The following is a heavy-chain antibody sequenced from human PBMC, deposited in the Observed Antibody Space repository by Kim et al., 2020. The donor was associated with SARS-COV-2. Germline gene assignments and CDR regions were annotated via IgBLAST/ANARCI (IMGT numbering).Heavy chain of an antibody. CDR3: RSSGYLYYYYYMDV. J-gene: IGHJ6*03. D-gene: IGHD3-22*01. CDR1: GFTFSSYE. V-gene: IGHV3-48*03. CDR2: ISSSGSTI. Sequence: GGSLRLSCAASGFTFSSYEMNWVRQAPGKGLEWVSYISSSGSTIYYADSVKGRFTISRDNAKNSLYLQMNSLRAEDTAVYYCRSSGYLYYYYYMDVWGKGTTVTVSS.